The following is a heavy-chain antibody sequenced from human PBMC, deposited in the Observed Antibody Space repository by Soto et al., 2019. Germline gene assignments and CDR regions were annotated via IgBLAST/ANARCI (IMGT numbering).Heavy chain of an antibody. D-gene: IGHD3-3*01. J-gene: IGHJ5*02. CDR3: ARGLLYDFGPWFDP. V-gene: IGHV1-8*01. Sequence: QVQLVQSGAEVKKPGASVKVSCKASGYTFTSYDINWVRQATGQGLEWMGWMNPNSGNTGYAQKFQGRVTMTWNTSISTAYMELSSLRSEDTAVYYCARGLLYDFGPWFDPWGQGTLVTVSS. CDR1: GYTFTSYD. CDR2: MNPNSGNT.